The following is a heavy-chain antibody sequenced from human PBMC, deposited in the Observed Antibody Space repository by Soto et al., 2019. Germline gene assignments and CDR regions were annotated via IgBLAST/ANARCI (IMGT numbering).Heavy chain of an antibody. Sequence: QVQLVQSGAEVKKPGSSVKVSCKASGGTFSSYAISWVRQAPGQGLEWMGGIIPIFGTATYAQKFQGRVTITADESTSTADMELSILRSEDTAVYYCARGVANFDFDYWGQGTLVTVSS. CDR2: IIPIFGTA. CDR3: ARGVANFDFDY. CDR1: GGTFSSYA. D-gene: IGHD2-15*01. J-gene: IGHJ4*02. V-gene: IGHV1-69*01.